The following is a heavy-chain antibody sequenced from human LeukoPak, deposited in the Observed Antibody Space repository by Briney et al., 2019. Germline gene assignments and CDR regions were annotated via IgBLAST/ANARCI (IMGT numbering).Heavy chain of an antibody. J-gene: IGHJ4*02. Sequence: GGSLRLSCAASGFSFISYSMNWVRQAPGKGLEWVSSISSSSDYRYHADSVKGRFTISRDNAKNSLYLQMNSLGAEDTAVYYCARGKYYYGSGSRDYWGQGTLVTVSS. CDR1: GFSFISYS. CDR2: ISSSSDYR. CDR3: ARGKYYYGSGSRDY. D-gene: IGHD3-10*01. V-gene: IGHV3-21*01.